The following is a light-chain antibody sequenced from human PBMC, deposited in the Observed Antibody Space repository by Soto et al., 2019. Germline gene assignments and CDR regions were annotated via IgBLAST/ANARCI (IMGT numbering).Light chain of an antibody. V-gene: IGKV3-11*01. CDR2: DTS. Sequence: EIVLTQSPATLSLSPGERATLSCRASQSVSSYLAWYQQKPGQAPRLLIYDTSNRATGIPARFSGSGSGTDCPLTTSILEPEDFAVYYCQQRSNWPLYTFGQGTKLEIK. CDR3: QQRSNWPLYT. CDR1: QSVSSY. J-gene: IGKJ2*01.